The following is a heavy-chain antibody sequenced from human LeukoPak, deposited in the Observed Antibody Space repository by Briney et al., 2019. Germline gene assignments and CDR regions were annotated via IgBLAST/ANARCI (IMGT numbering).Heavy chain of an antibody. CDR2: IIPILGIA. Sequence: ASVKVSCKASGGTFSSYAISWVRQAPGQGLEWMGRIIPILGIANHAQKFQGRVTITADKSTSTAYMELSSLRSEDTAVYYCARSHSSGGADYWGQGTLVTVSS. V-gene: IGHV1-69*04. CDR3: ARSHSSGGADY. J-gene: IGHJ4*02. D-gene: IGHD6-6*01. CDR1: GGTFSSYA.